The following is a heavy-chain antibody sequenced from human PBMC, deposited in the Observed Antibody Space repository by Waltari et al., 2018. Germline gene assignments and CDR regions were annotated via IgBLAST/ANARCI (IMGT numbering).Heavy chain of an antibody. CDR2: IYYSGST. CDR1: GGSISSSSYY. V-gene: IGHV4-39*07. D-gene: IGHD3-10*01. Sequence: QLQLQESGAGLVKPSEALSLTGTVSGGSISSSSYYWGWIRQPPGKGLEWIGSIYYSGSTYYNPSRKGRVTISVDTSKNQVYLKMSSLTAADTAVDYCARVPMVRGVLAFMDVWGQGTTVTVSS. J-gene: IGHJ6*02. CDR3: ARVPMVRGVLAFMDV.